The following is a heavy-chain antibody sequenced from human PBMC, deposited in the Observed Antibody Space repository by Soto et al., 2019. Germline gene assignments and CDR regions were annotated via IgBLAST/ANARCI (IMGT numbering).Heavy chain of an antibody. V-gene: IGHV3-15*01. CDR2: VKSKTHGGTT. J-gene: IGHJ4*02. CDR1: GFTFSNAW. D-gene: IGHD3-10*01. Sequence: EVQLLESGGGLVKPGGSLRLSCAGSGFTFSNAWMNWVRQAPGKGLEWVGRVKSKTHGGTTDYAAPVQGRFIISRDDSENTVSLQMNSLKIEDTAVYYCATGGYYPDYWGPGTLVTVSS. CDR3: ATGGYYPDY.